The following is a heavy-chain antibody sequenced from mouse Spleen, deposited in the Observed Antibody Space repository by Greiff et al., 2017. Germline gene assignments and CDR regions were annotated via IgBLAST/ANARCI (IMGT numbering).Heavy chain of an antibody. D-gene: IGHD2-3*01. CDR2: INYDGSST. J-gene: IGHJ1*03. V-gene: IGHV5-16*01. CDR3: ARDPDGYWYFDV. CDR1: GFTFSDYY. Sequence: EVKLVESEGGLVQPGSSMKLSCTASGFTFSDYYMAWVRQVPEKGLEWVANINYDGSSTYYLDSLKSRFIISRDNAKNILYLQMSSLKSEDTATYYCARDPDGYWYFDVWGTGTTVTVSS.